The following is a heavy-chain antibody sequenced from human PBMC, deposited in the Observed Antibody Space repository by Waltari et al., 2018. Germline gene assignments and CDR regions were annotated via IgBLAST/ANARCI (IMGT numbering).Heavy chain of an antibody. CDR2: IKQDGSEK. J-gene: IGHJ5*02. D-gene: IGHD3-22*01. Sequence: EVQLVESGGGLVQPGGSLRLSCAASGFTFGSFWLSWVRQAPGKGLEWVANIKQDGSEKYYVDSVKGRFTISRDNAKNSLYLQMNSLRAEDTAVYYCARGLTAPRFDPWGQGTLVTVSS. CDR3: ARGLTAPRFDP. V-gene: IGHV3-7*04. CDR1: GFTFGSFW.